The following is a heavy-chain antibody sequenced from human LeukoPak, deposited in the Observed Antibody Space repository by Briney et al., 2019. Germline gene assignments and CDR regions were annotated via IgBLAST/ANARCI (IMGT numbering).Heavy chain of an antibody. J-gene: IGHJ4*02. CDR2: IYWNDDK. CDR1: GFSLSTSGVG. Sequence: SGPTLVKPTQTLTLTCTFSGFSLSTSGVGVGWIRQPPGKALEWLALIYWNDDKRYSPSLKSRLTITKDTSKNQVVLTMTNMDPVDTATYYCAHMYGGNSGFDYWGQGTLVTVSS. CDR3: AHMYGGNSGFDY. V-gene: IGHV2-5*01. D-gene: IGHD4-23*01.